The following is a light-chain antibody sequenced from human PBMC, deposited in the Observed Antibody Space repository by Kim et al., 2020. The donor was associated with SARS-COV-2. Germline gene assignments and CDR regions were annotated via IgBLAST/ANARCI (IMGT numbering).Light chain of an antibody. J-gene: IGKJ1*01. Sequence: EIVLTQSPATLSVSPGERATLSCRASQSVSTNLAWYQQKPGQSPRLLIHGASTRASGIPARFSGSGSGTEFTLSISSLQSEDFAVYFCQQYNEWPSVTFGQGTKVDIK. CDR2: GAS. V-gene: IGKV3-15*01. CDR3: QQYNEWPSVT. CDR1: QSVSTN.